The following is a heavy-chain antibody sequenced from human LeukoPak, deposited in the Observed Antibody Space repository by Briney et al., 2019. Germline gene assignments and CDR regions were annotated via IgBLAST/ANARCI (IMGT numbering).Heavy chain of an antibody. V-gene: IGHV3-23*01. CDR3: AKLYDFWSGRIDY. CDR1: GFTFSSYS. CDR2: ISGSGGST. J-gene: IGHJ4*02. Sequence: TGGSLRLSCAASGFTFSSYSMNWARQAPGKGLEWVSAISGSGGSTYYADSVKGRFTISRDNSKNTLYLQMNSLRAEDTAVYYCAKLYDFWSGRIDYWGQGTLVTVSS. D-gene: IGHD3-3*01.